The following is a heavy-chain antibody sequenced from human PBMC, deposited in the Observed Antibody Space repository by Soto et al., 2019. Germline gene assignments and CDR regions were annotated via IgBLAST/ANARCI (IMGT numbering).Heavy chain of an antibody. CDR2: LWHDGSNK. Sequence: QVQVVESGGGVVQPGGSLRLSCAASGFTFSSYGMHWVRQAPGKGLEWVEGLWHDGSNKHYADSVKGRFVISRDNSKNTLFLQMNSLRAEDTAVYFCARSHEMSTTPGYWGQGTLVTVSS. CDR3: ARSHEMSTTPGY. CDR1: GFTFSSYG. V-gene: IGHV3-33*01. D-gene: IGHD1-1*01. J-gene: IGHJ4*02.